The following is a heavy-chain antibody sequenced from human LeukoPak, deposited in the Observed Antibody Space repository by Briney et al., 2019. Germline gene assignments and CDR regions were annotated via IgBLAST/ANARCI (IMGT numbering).Heavy chain of an antibody. CDR1: GGTFSSYA. D-gene: IGHD3-22*01. CDR2: IIPIFGTA. J-gene: IGHJ6*03. CDR3: ARGRVVNNYYYYMDV. Sequence: ASVKVSCKAPGGTFSSYAISWVRQAPGQGLEWMGGIIPIFGTANYAQKFQGRVTITADESTSTAYMELSSLRSEDTAVYYCARGRVVNNYYYYMDVWGKGTTVTVSS. V-gene: IGHV1-69*13.